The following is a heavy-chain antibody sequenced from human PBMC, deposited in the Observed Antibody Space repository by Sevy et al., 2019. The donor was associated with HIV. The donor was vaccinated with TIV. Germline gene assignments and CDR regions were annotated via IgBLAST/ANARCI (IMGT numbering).Heavy chain of an antibody. J-gene: IGHJ4*02. V-gene: IGHV3-48*03. CDR2: ITNSGSSI. Sequence: GGSLRLSCTASGFTFSSYEMNWVRQAPGKGLEWVSYITNSGSSIYYSDSVRGRFTVSRDNAKNSLYLQMKSLRAEDTAVYDCARDLPPSATTVAHFDYWGRGTLVTVSS. CDR1: GFTFSSYE. D-gene: IGHD4-17*01. CDR3: ARDLPPSATTVAHFDY.